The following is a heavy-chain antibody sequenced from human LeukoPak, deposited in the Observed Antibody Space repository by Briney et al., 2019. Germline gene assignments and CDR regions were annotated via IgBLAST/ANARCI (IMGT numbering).Heavy chain of an antibody. J-gene: IGHJ4*02. D-gene: IGHD1-14*01. CDR3: ARHEVQPEPFDY. CDR2: LYYTGST. CDR1: GVTISSYF. V-gene: IGHV4-59*08. Sequence: ASATLSLTCSVSGVTISSYFWSWIRQPPGKGLEWIGSLYYTGSTNYNPSLKSRVTISVDTSKTQCSLTLSSVTAADTAVYYCARHEVQPEPFDYWGQGTLVTVCS.